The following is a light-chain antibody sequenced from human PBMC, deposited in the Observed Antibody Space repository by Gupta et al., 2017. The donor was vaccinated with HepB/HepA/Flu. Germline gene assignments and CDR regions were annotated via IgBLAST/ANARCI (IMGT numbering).Light chain of an antibody. V-gene: IGLV3-21*04. CDR2: YDN. Sequence: SYVLTQPPSVSVAPGKTAWTTCWGNNFGGKSVHWYQQQPGQAPVMVIYYDNDRPSGMPERFSGCNTANTTTPITSRVEAGDEADDYCQVSDSNNQSWVFGGGTKLTVL. CDR1: NFGGKS. CDR3: QVSDSNNQSWV. J-gene: IGLJ3*02.